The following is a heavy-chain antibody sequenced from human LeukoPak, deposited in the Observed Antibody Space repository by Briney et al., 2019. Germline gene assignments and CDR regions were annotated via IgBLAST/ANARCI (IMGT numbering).Heavy chain of an antibody. CDR3: AREDSSGLYGMDV. J-gene: IGHJ6*02. Sequence: ASVKVSCKASGYTFTSYAMHWVRQAPGQRLEWMGWSNAGNGNTKYSQEFQGRVTITRDTPASTAYMELSSLRSEDMAVYYCAREDSSGLYGMDVWGQGTTVTVSS. CDR1: GYTFTSYA. CDR2: SNAGNGNT. D-gene: IGHD6-19*01. V-gene: IGHV1-3*02.